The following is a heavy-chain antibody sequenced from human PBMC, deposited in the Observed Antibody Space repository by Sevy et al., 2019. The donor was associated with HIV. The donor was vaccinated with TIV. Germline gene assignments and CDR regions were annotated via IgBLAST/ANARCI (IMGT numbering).Heavy chain of an antibody. V-gene: IGHV3-7*01. CDR1: GFTFSSYW. CDR2: IKQDGSEK. J-gene: IGHJ3*02. CDR3: ARDLNYYDSSGYLVDAFDI. Sequence: GGSLRLSCAASGFTFSSYWMSWVRQAPGKGLEWVTNIKQDGSEKYHWDSVKGRFTISRDNAKNSLYLQMNSLRAEDTAVYYCARDLNYYDSSGYLVDAFDIWGQGTMVTVSS. D-gene: IGHD3-22*01.